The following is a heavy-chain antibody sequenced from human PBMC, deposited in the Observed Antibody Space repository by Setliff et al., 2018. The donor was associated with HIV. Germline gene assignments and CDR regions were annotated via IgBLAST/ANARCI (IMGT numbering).Heavy chain of an antibody. J-gene: IGHJ4*02. CDR2: INWNGASV. D-gene: IGHD2-2*01. V-gene: IGHV3-20*04. CDR1: GFIFEDYG. CDR3: ARGEPTILVVPAAFFDY. Sequence: GGSLRLSCATSGFIFEDYGMNWVRQAPGKGLEWVSGINWNGASVGYADSVKGRFTISRDNAKKSLYLQMNSLRAEDTAVYYCARGEPTILVVPAAFFDYWGQGTLVTVSS.